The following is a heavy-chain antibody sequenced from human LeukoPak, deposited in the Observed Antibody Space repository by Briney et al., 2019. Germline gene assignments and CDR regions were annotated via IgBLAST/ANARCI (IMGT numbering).Heavy chain of an antibody. V-gene: IGHV4-34*01. J-gene: IGHJ3*02. CDR1: GGSFSGYY. D-gene: IGHD6-13*01. CDR2: INHSGST. Sequence: SETLSLTCAVYGGSFSGYYWSWIRQPPGKGLEWIGEINHSGSTNYNPSLKSRVTISVDTSKNQFSLKLSSVTAADTAVYYCPRVFPGGQGGSSWYDAFDIWGQGTMVTVSS. CDR3: PRVFPGGQGGSSWYDAFDI.